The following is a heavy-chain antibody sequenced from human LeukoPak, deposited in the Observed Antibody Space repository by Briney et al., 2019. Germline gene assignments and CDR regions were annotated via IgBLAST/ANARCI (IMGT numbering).Heavy chain of an antibody. Sequence: ASVKVSCKASGGTFSSYAISWVRQAPGQGLEWMGRVIPIFGTANYAQKFQGRVTITTDESTSTAYMELSSLRSEDTAVYYCARTAFSGSYYDYWGQGTLVTVSS. J-gene: IGHJ4*02. D-gene: IGHD1-26*01. V-gene: IGHV1-69*05. CDR3: ARTAFSGSYYDY. CDR1: GGTFSSYA. CDR2: VIPIFGTA.